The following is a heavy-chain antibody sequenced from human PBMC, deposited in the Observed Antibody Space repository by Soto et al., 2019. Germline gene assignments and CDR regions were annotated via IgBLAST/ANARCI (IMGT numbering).Heavy chain of an antibody. CDR2: ISGSGGDT. D-gene: IGHD2-2*02. Sequence: GSLRLSCAASRFTFSSYALGWVRQAPGEGLEWVSAISGSGGDTYHADSVKGRFTISRDNSKNTLYLQMNSLRVEDTAVYYCAKESLPAIRRWGQGTLVTVSS. J-gene: IGHJ4*02. CDR1: RFTFSSYA. V-gene: IGHV3-23*01. CDR3: AKESLPAIRR.